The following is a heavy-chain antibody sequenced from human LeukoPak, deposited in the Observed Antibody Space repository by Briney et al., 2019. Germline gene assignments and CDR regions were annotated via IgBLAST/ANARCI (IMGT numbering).Heavy chain of an antibody. Sequence: SETLSLTCAVYGGSFSGYYWSWIRQPPGKGLEWIGEINYSGSTNYNPSLKSRVTISVDTSKNQFSLKLSSVTAADTAVYYCARGHYGESYNWLDPWGQGTLVTVSS. D-gene: IGHD4-17*01. J-gene: IGHJ5*02. CDR1: GGSFSGYY. CDR2: INYSGST. CDR3: ARGHYGESYNWLDP. V-gene: IGHV4-34*01.